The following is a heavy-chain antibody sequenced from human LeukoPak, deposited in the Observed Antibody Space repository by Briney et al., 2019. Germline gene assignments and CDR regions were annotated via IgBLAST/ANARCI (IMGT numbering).Heavy chain of an antibody. CDR1: GGSISSSSYY. J-gene: IGHJ4*02. V-gene: IGHV4-39*07. CDR2: IYYSGST. Sequence: SETLSLTCTVSGGSISSSSYYWGWIRQPPGTGLEWIGSIYYSGSTYYNPSLKSRVTISVDTSKNQFSLKLSSVTAADTAVYYCASPDDYGVDYWGQGTLVTVSS. CDR3: ASPDDYGVDY. D-gene: IGHD4-17*01.